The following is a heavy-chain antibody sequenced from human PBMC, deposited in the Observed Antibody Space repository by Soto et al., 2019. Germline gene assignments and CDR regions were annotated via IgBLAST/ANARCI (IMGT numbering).Heavy chain of an antibody. D-gene: IGHD6-13*01. CDR1: GCSISSYY. V-gene: IGHV4-59*08. CDR3: ARGHPSGSSWAKNWFDP. CDR2: IYYSGST. Sequence: PSETLSLTCTVSGCSISSYYWSWIRQPPGKGPEWIGYIYYSGSTNYNPSLKSRVTISVDTSKNQLSLKLSSVTAADTAVYYCARGHPSGSSWAKNWFDPWGQGTLVTVSS. J-gene: IGHJ5*02.